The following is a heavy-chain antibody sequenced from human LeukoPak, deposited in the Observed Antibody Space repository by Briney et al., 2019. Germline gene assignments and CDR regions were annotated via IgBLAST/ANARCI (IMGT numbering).Heavy chain of an antibody. CDR2: VFHNGDS. CDR3: ASKPIVPASQGHYFDT. V-gene: IGHV4-59*02. CDR1: GASVRSHY. D-gene: IGHD2-2*01. Sequence: SETLSLTCTVSGASVRSHYWSWIRQPPGKGLEWIGNVFHNGDSSFAPSLTSRVTMSVDTSKNQFSLNLNSVTAADTAVHYCASKPIVPASQGHYFDTWGQGILVTVSS. J-gene: IGHJ5*02.